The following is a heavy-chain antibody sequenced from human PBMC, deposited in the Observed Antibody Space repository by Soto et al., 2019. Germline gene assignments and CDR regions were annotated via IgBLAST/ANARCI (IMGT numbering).Heavy chain of an antibody. V-gene: IGHV3-23*01. CDR2: ISATGGSA. J-gene: IGHJ4*02. CDR1: GFTFNNYA. Sequence: GGSLRLSCTASGFTFNNYAMNWVRQAPGKGLEWVATISATGGSAYYADSVKGRFTISRDNSKNTLYLQMNGLRVEDTAVYYCAKDRLAGNFDYWGQGTQVTVSS. CDR3: AKDRLAGNFDY.